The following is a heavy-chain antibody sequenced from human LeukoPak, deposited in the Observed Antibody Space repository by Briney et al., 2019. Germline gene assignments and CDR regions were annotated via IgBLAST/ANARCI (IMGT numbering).Heavy chain of an antibody. CDR3: AGERHIVVVTAMGRYFDY. Sequence: PGGSLRLSCAASGFTFSSYWMHWVRQAPGKGLVWVSRINSDGSSTSYADSVKGRFTISRDNAKNTLYLQMNSLRAEDTAVYYCAGERHIVVVTAMGRYFDYWGQGTLVTVSS. CDR2: INSDGSST. V-gene: IGHV3-74*01. J-gene: IGHJ4*02. D-gene: IGHD2-21*02. CDR1: GFTFSSYW.